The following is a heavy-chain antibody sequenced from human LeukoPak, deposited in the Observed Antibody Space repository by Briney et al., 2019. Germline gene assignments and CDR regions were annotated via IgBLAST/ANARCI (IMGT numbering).Heavy chain of an antibody. CDR3: ARGPRNQYYYDSSGSLTGAFDI. Sequence: PSETLSLTCAVYGGSFSGYYWSWIRQPPGKGLEWIGEINHSGSTNYNPSLKSRVTISVDTSKNQFSLKLSSVTAADTAVYYCARGPRNQYYYDSSGSLTGAFDIWGQGTMVTV. CDR2: INHSGST. V-gene: IGHV4-34*01. CDR1: GGSFSGYY. J-gene: IGHJ3*02. D-gene: IGHD3-22*01.